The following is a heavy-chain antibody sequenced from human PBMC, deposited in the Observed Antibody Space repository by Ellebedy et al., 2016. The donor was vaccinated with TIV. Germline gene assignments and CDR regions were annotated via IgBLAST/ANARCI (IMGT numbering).Heavy chain of an antibody. CDR2: ISNNGPNT. CDR3: AKVWFGEFFAFDN. V-gene: IGHV3-23*01. J-gene: IGHJ4*02. D-gene: IGHD3-10*01. Sequence: GGSLRLSCAASGFPFSSYSMTWVRQAPGKGLEWVSTISNNGPNTFYADSVKGRFTISRDNSKSTLYLQMDSLRAEDTAIYYCAKVWFGEFFAFDNWGQGTLVTVSS. CDR1: GFPFSSYS.